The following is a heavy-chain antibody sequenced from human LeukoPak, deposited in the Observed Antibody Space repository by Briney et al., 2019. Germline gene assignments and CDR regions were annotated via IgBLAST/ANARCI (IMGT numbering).Heavy chain of an antibody. CDR3: ARDLDGSGSYYTDY. D-gene: IGHD3-10*01. J-gene: IGHJ4*02. CDR2: ISAYNGNT. Sequence: ASVKVSCKTSVYTFSNYGFNWVRQAPGQGLEWIGWISAYNGNTKYAQRFQGRFTMTTDTSTSTAYMELRSLTSDDTAVYYCARDLDGSGSYYTDYWGQGTLVTVSS. CDR1: VYTFSNYG. V-gene: IGHV1-18*01.